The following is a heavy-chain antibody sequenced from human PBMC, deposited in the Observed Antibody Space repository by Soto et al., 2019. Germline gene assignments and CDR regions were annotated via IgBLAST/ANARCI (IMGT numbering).Heavy chain of an antibody. V-gene: IGHV3-30*18. CDR3: AKVLVPKAYYDILTGPGYYYGMDV. Sequence: PGGSLRLSCAASGFTFSSYGMHWVRQAPGKGLEWVAVISYDGSNKYYADSVKGRFTISRDNSKNTLYLQMNSLRAEDTAVYYCAKVLVPKAYYDILTGPGYYYGMDVWGQGTTVTVSS. CDR1: GFTFSSYG. CDR2: ISYDGSNK. D-gene: IGHD3-9*01. J-gene: IGHJ6*02.